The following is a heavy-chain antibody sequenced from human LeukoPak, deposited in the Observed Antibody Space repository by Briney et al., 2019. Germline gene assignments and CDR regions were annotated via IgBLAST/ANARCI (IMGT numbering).Heavy chain of an antibody. J-gene: IGHJ4*02. CDR2: FDPQDRET. V-gene: IGHV1-24*01. CDR1: GYTLTGIA. Sequence: ASVKVSCKVSGYTLTGIAMHWVRQAPGEGLEWMGGFDPQDRETVYAQKFQGRVTMTEDTSTDTAFMELSGLRSEDTALYYCAIIASAGTFDYWGQGALVTVSS. CDR3: AIIASAGTFDY. D-gene: IGHD6-13*01.